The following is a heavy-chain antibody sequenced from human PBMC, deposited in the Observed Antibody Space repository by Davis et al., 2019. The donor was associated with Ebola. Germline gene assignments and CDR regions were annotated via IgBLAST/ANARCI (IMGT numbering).Heavy chain of an antibody. CDR1: GGSISSGGYS. Sequence: LRLSCAVSGGSISSGGYSWSWIRQPPGKGLEWIGDISHSGHTYYNPSLKSRVTISIDTSKNQFSLKLSSVTAADTAVYYCARARRYSSSWYYWYFDLWGRGTLVTVSS. CDR2: ISHSGHT. V-gene: IGHV4-30-2*01. CDR3: ARARRYSSSWYYWYFDL. D-gene: IGHD6-13*01. J-gene: IGHJ2*01.